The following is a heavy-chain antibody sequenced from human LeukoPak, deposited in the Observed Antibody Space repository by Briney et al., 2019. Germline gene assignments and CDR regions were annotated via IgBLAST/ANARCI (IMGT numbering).Heavy chain of an antibody. CDR3: ARGSRVYSSSWYDAFDM. D-gene: IGHD6-13*01. Sequence: SETLSLTCAVYGGSFSGYYWSWIRQPPGKGLEWIGEINHSGSTNYNPSLKSRVTISVDTSKNQFSLKLSSVTAADTAVYYCARGSRVYSSSWYDAFDMWGQGTMVTVSS. J-gene: IGHJ3*02. CDR1: GGSFSGYY. CDR2: INHSGST. V-gene: IGHV4-34*01.